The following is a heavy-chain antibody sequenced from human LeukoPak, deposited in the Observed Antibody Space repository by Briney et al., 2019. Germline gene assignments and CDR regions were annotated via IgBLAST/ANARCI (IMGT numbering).Heavy chain of an antibody. D-gene: IGHD3-10*01. V-gene: IGHV3-73*01. Sequence: GGSLRLSCAASGFTFGGSAMHWVRQASGKGLEWVGRIRSKANSYATVYAASVKGRFTISRDDSKNTAYLQMNSLKTEDTAVYYCTRHLEDPKVRGVIITSGGGYWGQGTLVTVSS. CDR3: TRHLEDPKVRGVIITSGGGY. CDR2: IRSKANSYAT. J-gene: IGHJ4*02. CDR1: GFTFGGSA.